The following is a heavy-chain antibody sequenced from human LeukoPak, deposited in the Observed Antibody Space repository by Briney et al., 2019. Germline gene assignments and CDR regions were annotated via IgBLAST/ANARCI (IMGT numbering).Heavy chain of an antibody. CDR1: GFTFSSYA. CDR2: ISYDGSNK. V-gene: IGHV3-30-3*01. D-gene: IGHD4-17*01. Sequence: GGSLRLSCAASGFTFSSYAMHWVRQAPGKGLEWVAVISYDGSNKYYADSVKGRFTISRDNSKNTLYLQMNSLRAEDTAVYYCAREDYGDSRIPYYGMDLWGQGTTVTVSS. CDR3: AREDYGDSRIPYYGMDL. J-gene: IGHJ6*02.